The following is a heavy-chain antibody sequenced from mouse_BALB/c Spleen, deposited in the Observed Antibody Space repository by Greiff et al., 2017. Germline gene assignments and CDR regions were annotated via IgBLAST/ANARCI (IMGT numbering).Heavy chain of an antibody. CDR2: ISSGGSYT. CDR1: GFTFSSYT. V-gene: IGHV5-6-4*01. D-gene: IGHD1-1*01. Sequence: EVHLVESGGGLVKPGGSLKLSCAASGFTFSSYTMSWVRQTPEKRLEWVATISSGGSYTYYPDSVKGRFTISRDNAKNTLYLQMSSLKSEDTAMYYCTRDGAHYYGSSWFAYWGQGTLVTVSA. J-gene: IGHJ3*01. CDR3: TRDGAHYYGSSWFAY.